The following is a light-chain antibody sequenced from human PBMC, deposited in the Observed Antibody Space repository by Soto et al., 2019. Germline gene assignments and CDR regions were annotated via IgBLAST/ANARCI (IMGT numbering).Light chain of an antibody. CDR1: QNVANY. Sequence: EIVLTQSPATLSLSHGERATRSCRASQNVANYLDWYQQKPGQAPRLLIYGASSRATGIPDRFSGSESGTDFTLTIRRLEPEDFAMYYCQQYAGSPITFGQGTRLEIK. J-gene: IGKJ5*01. V-gene: IGKV3-20*01. CDR2: GAS. CDR3: QQYAGSPIT.